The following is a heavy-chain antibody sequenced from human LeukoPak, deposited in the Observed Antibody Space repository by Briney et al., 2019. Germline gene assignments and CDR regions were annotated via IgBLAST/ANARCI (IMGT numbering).Heavy chain of an antibody. Sequence: GGSLRLSCAASGFTFSSNAMSWVRQGPGKGLEWVSAISGSGGSTYYADSVKGRFTISTDKSKNTLYLQMNSLRAEDTAVYYCAKLLRGTVVPYFDYWGQRTLVTVSS. CDR2: ISGSGGST. D-gene: IGHD3-10*01. V-gene: IGHV3-23*01. CDR3: AKLLRGTVVPYFDY. CDR1: GFTFSSNA. J-gene: IGHJ4*02.